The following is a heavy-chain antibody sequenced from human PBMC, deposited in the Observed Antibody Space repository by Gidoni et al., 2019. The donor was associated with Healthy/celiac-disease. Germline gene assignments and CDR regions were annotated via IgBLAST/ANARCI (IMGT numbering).Heavy chain of an antibody. CDR1: GGSISSGGYS. Sequence: QLQLQESGSGLVQPSQTLSLPCAVSGGSISSGGYSWSWIRQPPGKGLEWIGYIYHSGSTYYNPSLKSRVTISVDRSKNQFSLKLSSVTAAETAGYYCARRGYSYGYAFDIWGQGTMVTVSS. J-gene: IGHJ3*02. V-gene: IGHV4-30-2*01. D-gene: IGHD5-18*01. CDR3: ARRGYSYGYAFDI. CDR2: IYHSGST.